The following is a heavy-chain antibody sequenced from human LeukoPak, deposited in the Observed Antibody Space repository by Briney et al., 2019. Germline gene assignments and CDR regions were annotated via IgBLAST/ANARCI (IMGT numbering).Heavy chain of an antibody. V-gene: IGHV4-34*01. CDR2: IDHSGST. CDR1: GGSFSGYY. Sequence: SETLSLTCAVYGGSFSGYYWSWIRQPPGKGLEWIGEIDHSGSTNYNPSLKSRVTISVDTSKNQFSLKLSSVTAADTAVYYCARGRPRITRVRGVNSWFDPWGQGTLVTVSS. D-gene: IGHD3-10*01. CDR3: ARGRPRITRVRGVNSWFDP. J-gene: IGHJ5*02.